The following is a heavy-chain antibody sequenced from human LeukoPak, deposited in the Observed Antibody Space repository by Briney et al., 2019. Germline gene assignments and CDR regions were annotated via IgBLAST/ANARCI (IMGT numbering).Heavy chain of an antibody. V-gene: IGHV3-43*02. D-gene: IGHD1-14*01. Sequence: GGSLRLSCTASGFTFDDYAMHWVRQAPGKGLEWVSLISGDGDSTYYAGSVKGRFTISRDNSKNTLYLQMNSLRAEDTAVYYCAKGDLTYDYWGQGTLVTVSS. CDR3: AKGDLTYDY. J-gene: IGHJ4*02. CDR2: ISGDGDST. CDR1: GFTFDDYA.